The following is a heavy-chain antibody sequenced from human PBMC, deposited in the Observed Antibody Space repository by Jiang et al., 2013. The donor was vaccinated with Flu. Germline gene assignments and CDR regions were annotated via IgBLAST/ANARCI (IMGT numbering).Heavy chain of an antibody. D-gene: IGHD5-18*01. CDR2: IYYSGAT. CDR3: VNKRAYTYYFD. Sequence: SGPGLVKPSETLSLTCTVSGGSISGTNGWTWVRQPPGKGLEWIGEIYYSGATNSNPSLKSRVTVSLDKSENQFSLKLSSVTAADTAVYFCVNKRAYTYYFDWGQGTLVTVSS. V-gene: IGHV4-4*02. J-gene: IGHJ4*02. CDR1: GGSISGTNG.